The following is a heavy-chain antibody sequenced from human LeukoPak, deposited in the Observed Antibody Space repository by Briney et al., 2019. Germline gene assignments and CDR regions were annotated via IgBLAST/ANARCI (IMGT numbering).Heavy chain of an antibody. D-gene: IGHD2-15*01. CDR2: TSSSSSYI. V-gene: IGHV3-21*01. CDR3: ARGSVVVAAIDY. J-gene: IGHJ4*02. Sequence: PGGSLRLSCAASGFTFSSYSMNWVRQAPGKGLEWVSSTSSSSSYIYYADSVKGRFTISRDNAKNSLYLQMNSLRAEDTAVYYCARGSVVVAAIDYWGQGTLVTVSS. CDR1: GFTFSSYS.